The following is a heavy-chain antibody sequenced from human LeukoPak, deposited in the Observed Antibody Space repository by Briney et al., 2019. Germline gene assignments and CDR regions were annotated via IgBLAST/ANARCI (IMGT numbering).Heavy chain of an antibody. Sequence: SSETLSLTCAVYGGSISGYFWNWIRQPPGKGLEWIGEVNHVGSTNYNPSLKSRVTMSSDTSKNQFSLELTSVTAADTAVYYCARRGNWNEVPPRNWFDPWGQGILVTVSS. CDR2: VNHVGST. D-gene: IGHD1-1*01. V-gene: IGHV4-34*01. J-gene: IGHJ5*02. CDR1: GGSISGYF. CDR3: ARRGNWNEVPPRNWFDP.